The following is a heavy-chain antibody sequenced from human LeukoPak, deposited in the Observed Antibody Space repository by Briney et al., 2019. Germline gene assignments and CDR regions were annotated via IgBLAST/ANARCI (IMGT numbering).Heavy chain of an antibody. D-gene: IGHD3-16*01. V-gene: IGHV3-23*01. CDR1: GFTFSSYA. CDR2: ISGSGGST. Sequence: GGSLRLSCAASGFTFSSYAMSWVRQAPGKGLEWVSAISGSGGSTYYADSVKGRFTISRDNSKNTLYLQMNSLRAEDTAVYYCARLGFYYYYGMDVWGQGTTVTVSS. CDR3: ARLGFYYYYGMDV. J-gene: IGHJ6*02.